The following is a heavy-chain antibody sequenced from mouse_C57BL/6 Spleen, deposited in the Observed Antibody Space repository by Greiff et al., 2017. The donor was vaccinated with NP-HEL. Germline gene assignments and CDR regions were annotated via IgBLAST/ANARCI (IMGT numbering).Heavy chain of an antibody. CDR3: TGGNWAWFAY. CDR1: GFTFSNYW. D-gene: IGHD4-1*01. CDR2: IRLKSDNYAT. V-gene: IGHV6-3*01. J-gene: IGHJ3*01. Sequence: EVMLVESGGGLVQPGGSMKLSCVASGFTFSNYWMNWVRQSLEKGLEWVAQIRLKSDNYATHYAESVKGRFTISRDDSKSSVYLQMNNLRAEDTGIYYCTGGNWAWFAYWGQGTLVTVSA.